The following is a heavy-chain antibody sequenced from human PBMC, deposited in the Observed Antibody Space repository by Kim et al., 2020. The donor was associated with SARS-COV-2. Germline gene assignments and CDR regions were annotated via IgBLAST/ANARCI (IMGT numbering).Heavy chain of an antibody. D-gene: IGHD6-6*01. V-gene: IGHV3-23*01. CDR3: ARELIAARFDP. Sequence: YYADSVKARSAISRDNPKTPLYRKMASRRAEDTAVYYCARELIAARFDPWGQGTLVTVSS. J-gene: IGHJ5*02.